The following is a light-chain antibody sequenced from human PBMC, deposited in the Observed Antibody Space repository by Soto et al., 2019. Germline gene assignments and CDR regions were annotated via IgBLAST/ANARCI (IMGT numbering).Light chain of an antibody. Sequence: DIQLTQSPSSLSASVGDRVTITCRASQSISSYLNWYQQKPGKAPKLLIYAASSLQSGVPSRFSGRGSGTDFTLTIISLQPEDFATYYCQQSYSTRRAFGQGTKLEIK. CDR2: AAS. CDR3: QQSYSTRRA. CDR1: QSISSY. J-gene: IGKJ2*01. V-gene: IGKV1-39*01.